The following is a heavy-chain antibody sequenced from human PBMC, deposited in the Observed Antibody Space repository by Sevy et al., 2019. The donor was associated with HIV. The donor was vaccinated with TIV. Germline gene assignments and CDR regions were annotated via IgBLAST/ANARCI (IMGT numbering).Heavy chain of an antibody. CDR2: IWYDGSNK. V-gene: IGHV3-33*01. CDR3: VSGAYYYESRTENFDY. J-gene: IGHJ4*02. D-gene: IGHD3-22*01. CDR1: GFTFSSYG. Sequence: GGSLRLSCAASGFTFSSYGMHWVRQAPGKGLEWVALIWYDGSNKYYADSVKGRFTISRDNPKNTLYLQMYSLGAEDTAVYYCVSGAYYYESRTENFDYWGQGTLVTVSS.